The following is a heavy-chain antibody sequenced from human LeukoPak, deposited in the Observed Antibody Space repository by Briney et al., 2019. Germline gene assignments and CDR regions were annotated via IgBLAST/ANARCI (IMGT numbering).Heavy chain of an antibody. CDR1: GFTFSNHW. J-gene: IGHJ4*02. D-gene: IGHD6-13*01. Sequence: GGSLRLSCAASGFTFSNHWMSWVRQAPGKGLEWVANVKQDGSEKTYADSVKGRFTTSRDNAKNSVYLQMNSLRAEDTAVYYCAREFWNISTWTIFDCWGQGTLVTVSS. V-gene: IGHV3-7*01. CDR2: VKQDGSEK. CDR3: AREFWNISTWTIFDC.